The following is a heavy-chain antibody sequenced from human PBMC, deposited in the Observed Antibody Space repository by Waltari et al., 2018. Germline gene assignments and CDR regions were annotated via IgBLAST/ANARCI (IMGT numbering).Heavy chain of an antibody. CDR3: TRDCSGGTCYSEN. J-gene: IGHJ4*02. CDR1: GLTFGHSA. D-gene: IGHD2-15*01. Sequence: VESGGALAQPWRAISLSRLGSGLTFGHSAMSWFRPAPGEGVEWVCFIRSKGCGGTTQYAASVRDRFTISRDDSKSMGYMQMNGLKSEDTAMYYGTRDCSGGTCYSENWGKGTLVNVSS. CDR2: IRSKGCGGTT. V-gene: IGHV3-49*03.